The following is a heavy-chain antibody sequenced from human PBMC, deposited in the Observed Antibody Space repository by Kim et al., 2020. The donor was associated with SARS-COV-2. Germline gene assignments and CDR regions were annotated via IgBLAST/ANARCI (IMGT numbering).Heavy chain of an antibody. Sequence: SETLSLTCAVYGGSFSGYYWSWIRQPPGKGLEWIGEINHSGSTNYNPSLKSRVTISVDTSKNQFSLKLSSVTAADTAVYYCARGLAMVRGVIIREGELDVWGQGTTVTVSS. CDR2: INHSGST. CDR3: ARGLAMVRGVIIREGELDV. V-gene: IGHV4-34*01. D-gene: IGHD3-10*01. J-gene: IGHJ6*02. CDR1: GGSFSGYY.